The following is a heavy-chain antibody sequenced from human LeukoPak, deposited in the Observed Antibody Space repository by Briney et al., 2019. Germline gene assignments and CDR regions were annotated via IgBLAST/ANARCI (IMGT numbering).Heavy chain of an antibody. CDR3: ARSYGDGDAFDI. D-gene: IGHD4-17*01. CDR2: MNPNSGNT. V-gene: IGHV1-8*01. J-gene: IGHJ3*02. Sequence: ASVKVSCKASGYTFTSYDINWARQATGQGLEWMGWMNPNSGNTGDAQKFQGRVTMTRNTSISTAYMELSSLRSEDTAVYYCARSYGDGDAFDIWGQGTMVTVSS. CDR1: GYTFTSYD.